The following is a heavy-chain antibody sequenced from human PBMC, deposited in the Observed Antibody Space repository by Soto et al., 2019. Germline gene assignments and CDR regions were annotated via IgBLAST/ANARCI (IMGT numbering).Heavy chain of an antibody. Sequence: PSETLSLTCAVSGGYISSANWWTWVRQPPGKGLEWIGEIYHGGSTSYNPSLKSRVTLSLDKCKMHFSLNLTSVPAADTAVYYCARLSFSYCLDVWGQGTTVTVSS. V-gene: IGHV4-4*02. CDR2: IYHGGST. CDR3: ARLSFSYCLDV. CDR1: GGYISSANW. J-gene: IGHJ6*02.